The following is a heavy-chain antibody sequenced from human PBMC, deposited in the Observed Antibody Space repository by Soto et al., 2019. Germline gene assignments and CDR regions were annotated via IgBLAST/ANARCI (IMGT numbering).Heavy chain of an antibody. J-gene: IGHJ4*02. CDR1: GFTFSNAW. D-gene: IGHD4-4*01. CDR2: IKSKTDGGAT. V-gene: IGHV3-15*01. Sequence: GGSLRLSCAASGFTFSNAWMSWVRQAPGKGLEWVGRIKSKTDGGATDYAAPVKGRLTISRDDSKNTLYLQMNSLKTEDTAVYYCTTVFYPDYSPYWGQGTLVTVSS. CDR3: TTVFYPDYSPY.